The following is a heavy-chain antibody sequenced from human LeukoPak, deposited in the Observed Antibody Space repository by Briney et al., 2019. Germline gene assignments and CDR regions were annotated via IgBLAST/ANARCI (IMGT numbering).Heavy chain of an antibody. CDR2: IVGSGGST. D-gene: IGHD3-10*01. CDR1: GFTFSSYA. CDR3: AKDRFYRSGFLGL. J-gene: IGHJ2*01. Sequence: PGGSLRLSCAASGFTFSSYAMSWVRQAPGQGLEWVSSIVGSGGSTYYADSVKGRFTISRDNSENTLYLQMNSLRAEDTAVYYCAKDRFYRSGFLGLWGRGTLVTVSS. V-gene: IGHV3-23*01.